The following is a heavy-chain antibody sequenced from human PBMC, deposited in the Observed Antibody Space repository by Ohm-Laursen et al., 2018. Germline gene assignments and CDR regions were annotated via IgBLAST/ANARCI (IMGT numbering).Heavy chain of an antibody. CDR1: GYTFTSYY. Sequence: SVKVSCKVSGYTFTSYYMHWVRQAPGQGLEWMGIINPSGGSTSYAQKFQGRVTMTRDTSTSTVYMELSSLRSEDTAVYYCARDMVVVNDAFDIWGQGTMVTVSS. D-gene: IGHD3-22*01. CDR3: ARDMVVVNDAFDI. V-gene: IGHV1-46*01. CDR2: INPSGGST. J-gene: IGHJ3*02.